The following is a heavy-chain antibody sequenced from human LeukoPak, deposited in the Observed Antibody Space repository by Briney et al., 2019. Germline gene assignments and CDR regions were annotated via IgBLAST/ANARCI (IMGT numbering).Heavy chain of an antibody. CDR1: GGSMTSYY. V-gene: IGHV4-59*01. D-gene: IGHD5-18*01. CDR3: ARGQKYRSGYTVTELGSGYFDN. CDR2: IFYSGRT. Sequence: PSESLSLTCTVSGGSMTSYYWTWIRQPPGKGLEWIGYIFYSGRTTYNPSLKSRVTISVDTSKNQFSLRLSSVTAADTAVYYCARGQKYRSGYTVTELGSGYFDNWGQGTLVTVSS. J-gene: IGHJ4*02.